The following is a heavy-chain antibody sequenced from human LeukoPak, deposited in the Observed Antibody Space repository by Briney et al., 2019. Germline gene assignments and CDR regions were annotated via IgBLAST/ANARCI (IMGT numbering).Heavy chain of an antibody. J-gene: IGHJ5*02. Sequence: KPSETLSLTCAVYGGSFSGYYWSWIRQPPGKGLEWIGEINHSGSTNYNPSLKSRVTISVDTSKNQFSLKLSSVTAADTAVYYCARGGAVPYGDYAFRFDPWGREPWSPSPQ. CDR2: INHSGST. CDR3: ARGGAVPYGDYAFRFDP. V-gene: IGHV4-34*01. D-gene: IGHD4-17*01. CDR1: GGSFSGYY.